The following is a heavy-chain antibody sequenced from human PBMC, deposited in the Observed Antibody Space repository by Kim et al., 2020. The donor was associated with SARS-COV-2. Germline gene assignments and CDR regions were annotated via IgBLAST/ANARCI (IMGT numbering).Heavy chain of an antibody. V-gene: IGHV4-4*02. Sequence: NYTPAPKSRVTISVDKSKNQSALKLSSVTAADTAVYYCARGVAVSLSFDYWGQGTLVTVSS. J-gene: IGHJ4*02. CDR3: ARGVAVSLSFDY. D-gene: IGHD6-19*01.